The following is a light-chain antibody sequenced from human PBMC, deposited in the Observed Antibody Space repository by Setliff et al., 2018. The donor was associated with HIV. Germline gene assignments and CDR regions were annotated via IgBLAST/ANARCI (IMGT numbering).Light chain of an antibody. V-gene: IGKV4-1*01. CDR3: HHYRTPPT. J-gene: IGKJ1*01. CDR2: WAF. CDR1: QSILYTSNNKNY. Sequence: DIVMTQSPDSLAVSLGERATINCKSSQSILYTSNNKNYLAWYQQKPGQPPKLLIYWAFNRESGVPERFSGSGSGTDFTLTISSLQAEDVAVYYFHHYRTPPTFGQGTKV.